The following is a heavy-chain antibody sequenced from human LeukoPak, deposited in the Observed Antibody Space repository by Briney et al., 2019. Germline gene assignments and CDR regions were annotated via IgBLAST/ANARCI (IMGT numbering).Heavy chain of an antibody. CDR1: AFTFSSYT. J-gene: IGHJ4*02. CDR3: ARADDFWSGYPLDY. Sequence: GGSLRLSCAASAFTFSSYTMNWVRQAPGKGLEWVSSISSSSSYMYYADSVKGRFTISRDDAKNSLYLQMNSLRAEDTAVCYCARADDFWSGYPLDYWGQGTLVTVSS. V-gene: IGHV3-21*01. CDR2: ISSSSSYM. D-gene: IGHD3-3*01.